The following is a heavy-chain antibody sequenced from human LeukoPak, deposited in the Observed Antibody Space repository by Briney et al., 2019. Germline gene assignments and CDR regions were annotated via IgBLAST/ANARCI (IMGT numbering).Heavy chain of an antibody. J-gene: IGHJ4*02. CDR1: GGSISSGSYY. V-gene: IGHV4-61*02. Sequence: SETLSLTCTVSGGSISSGSYYWSWIRQPAGKGLEWIGRIYTSGSTNYNPSLKSRVTISVDTSKNQFSLKLSSVTAADTAVYYCARAGDYVWGSYRLWGQGILVTVSS. CDR2: IYTSGST. D-gene: IGHD3-16*02. CDR3: ARAGDYVWGSYRL.